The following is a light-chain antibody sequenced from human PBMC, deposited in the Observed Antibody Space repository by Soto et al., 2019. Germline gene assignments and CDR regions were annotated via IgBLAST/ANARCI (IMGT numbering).Light chain of an antibody. CDR2: AAS. CDR1: QSISRY. CDR3: QQSYGSPWT. J-gene: IGKJ1*01. Sequence: DIQMTQSPSSLSASVGDRVTITCRASQSISRYFNWYQQKSGKAPKFLIYAASSLQSGVPSRFSGSGSGTDFTLTISSLQPEDYATYYCQQSYGSPWTFGQGTKVEIK. V-gene: IGKV1-39*01.